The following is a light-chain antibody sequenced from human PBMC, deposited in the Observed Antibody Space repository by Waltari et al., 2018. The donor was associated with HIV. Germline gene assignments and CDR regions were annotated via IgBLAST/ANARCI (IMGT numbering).Light chain of an antibody. J-gene: IGKJ2*01. CDR1: QSVSSY. Sequence: ETVLTQSPATLSLSPGEKATLSCRASQSVSSYLAWYQQKPGQAPRLLICDASNRAAGILARFSGSGSGTDYTLTLSSLEPEDFAVYYCQQRSNWPYPLGQGNRVEIK. CDR2: DAS. CDR3: QQRSNWPYP. V-gene: IGKV3-11*01.